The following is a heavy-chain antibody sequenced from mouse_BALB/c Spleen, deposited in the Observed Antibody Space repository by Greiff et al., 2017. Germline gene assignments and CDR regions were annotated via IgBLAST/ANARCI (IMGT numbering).Heavy chain of an antibody. CDR2: ISYDGSN. D-gene: IGHD4-1*01. CDR1: GYSITSGYY. J-gene: IGHJ4*01. V-gene: IGHV3-6*02. Sequence: VQLKQSGPGLVKPSQSLSLTCSVTGYSITSGYYWNWIRQFPGNKLEWMGYISYDGSNNYNPSLKNRISITRDTSKNQFFLKLNSVTTEDTATYYCARVLGRDAMDYWGQGTSVTVSS. CDR3: ARVLGRDAMDY.